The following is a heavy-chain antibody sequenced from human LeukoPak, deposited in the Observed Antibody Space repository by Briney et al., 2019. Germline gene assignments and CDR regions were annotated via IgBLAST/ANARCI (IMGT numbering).Heavy chain of an antibody. V-gene: IGHV1-69*06. CDR1: GGSLNDYG. CDR2: IIPMFGTT. J-gene: IGHJ4*02. CDR3: ATDLQSYFWTGYYWDN. Sequence: ASVKLSCKASGGSLNDYGVSWVRQAPGPGLVWMGRIIPMFGTTIYAEKFQGRVTISADKSTNTAYVEVSRLMSDDTAIFYCATDLQSYFWTGYYWDNWGQGTLVTVSS. D-gene: IGHD3/OR15-3a*01.